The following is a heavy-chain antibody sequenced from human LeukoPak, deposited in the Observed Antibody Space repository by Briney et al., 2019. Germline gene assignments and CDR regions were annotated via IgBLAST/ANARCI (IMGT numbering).Heavy chain of an antibody. D-gene: IGHD5-12*01. CDR1: GFTFSNSA. V-gene: IGHV3-21*01. Sequence: PGGSLRLSCAASGFTFSNSAMTWVRQAPGKGLEWVSGVSGSGSNIYYADSVKGRFTISRDNAKNSLYLQMNSLRAEDTAVYYCARGWISDSFDYWGQGTLVTVSS. CDR3: ARGWISDSFDY. J-gene: IGHJ4*02. CDR2: VSGSGSNI.